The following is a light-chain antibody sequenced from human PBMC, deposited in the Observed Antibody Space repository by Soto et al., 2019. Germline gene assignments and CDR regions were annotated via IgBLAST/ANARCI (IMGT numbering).Light chain of an antibody. J-gene: IGLJ2*01. CDR2: EGS. CDR1: SSDVGSYNL. Sequence: QSALTQPASVSGSPGQSITISCTGTSSDVGSYNLVSWYQQHPGKAPKLMIYEGSKRPSGVSNRFSGSKSGNTASLTIFGLQAEDEADYYCCSYAGSTTYILFGGGTQLTVL. V-gene: IGLV2-23*01. CDR3: CSYAGSTTYIL.